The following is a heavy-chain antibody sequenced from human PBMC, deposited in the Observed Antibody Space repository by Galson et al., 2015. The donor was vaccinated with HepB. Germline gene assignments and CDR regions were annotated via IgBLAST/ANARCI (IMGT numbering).Heavy chain of an antibody. Sequence: SLRLSCAASGFTFGDYAMSWFRQAPGKGLEWVGFIRSKAYGGTTEYAASVKGRFTISRDDSKSIAYLQMNSLKTEDTAVYYCTRAPMVQGVIISNAFDIWGQGTMVTVSS. D-gene: IGHD3-10*01. CDR3: TRAPMVQGVIISNAFDI. V-gene: IGHV3-49*03. J-gene: IGHJ3*02. CDR1: GFTFGDYA. CDR2: IRSKAYGGTT.